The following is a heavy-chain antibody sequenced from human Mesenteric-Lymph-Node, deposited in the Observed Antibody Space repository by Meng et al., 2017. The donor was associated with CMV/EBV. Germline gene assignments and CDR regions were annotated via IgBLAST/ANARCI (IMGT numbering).Heavy chain of an antibody. CDR1: GYTFTSYY. CDR3: ARDFGGYCSGGSCYSHLFGFDY. V-gene: IGHV1-46*01. Sequence: ASVKVSCKASGYTFTSYYMHWVRQATGQGLEWMGIINPSGGSTSYAQKFQGRVTMTRDTSTSTVYMELSSLRSEDTAVYYCARDFGGYCSGGSCYSHLFGFDYWGKGTLVTVSS. J-gene: IGHJ4*02. D-gene: IGHD2-15*01. CDR2: INPSGGST.